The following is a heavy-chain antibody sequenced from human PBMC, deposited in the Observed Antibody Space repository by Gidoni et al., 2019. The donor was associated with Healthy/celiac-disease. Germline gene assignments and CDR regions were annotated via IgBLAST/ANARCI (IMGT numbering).Heavy chain of an antibody. J-gene: IGHJ6*02. CDR3: ARGLVGATAYRYYYYYGMDV. V-gene: IGHV4-34*01. D-gene: IGHD1-26*01. CDR1: GGSFSGYY. CDR2: INHSGST. Sequence: QVQLQQWGAGLLKPSETLSLTCAVYGGSFSGYYWSWIRQPPGKGLEWIGEINHSGSTNYNPSLKSRVTISVDTSKNQFSLKLSSVTAADTAVYYCARGLVGATAYRYYYYYGMDVWGQGTTVTVSS.